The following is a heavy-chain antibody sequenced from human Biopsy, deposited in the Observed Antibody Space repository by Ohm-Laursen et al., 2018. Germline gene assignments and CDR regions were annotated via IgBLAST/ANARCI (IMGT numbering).Heavy chain of an antibody. J-gene: IGHJ1*01. V-gene: IGHV4-59*11. D-gene: IGHD4-23*01. Sequence: SDTLSLTCIVSDGSFTGHYWTWIRQPPGKGLEWIGHISHTGYTSYKSSLKSRVTISLDTSRKHFSLRLTSLAAADTAVYYCARGSNEYGGLYFPHWGQGTLVTVSS. CDR1: DGSFTGHY. CDR2: ISHTGYT. CDR3: ARGSNEYGGLYFPH.